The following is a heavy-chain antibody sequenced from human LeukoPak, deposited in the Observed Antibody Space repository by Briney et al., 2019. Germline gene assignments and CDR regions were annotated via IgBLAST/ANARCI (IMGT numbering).Heavy chain of an antibody. CDR1: GGTFSSYA. CDR2: IIPIFGTA. Sequence: SVKVSCKASGGTFSSYAISWVRQAPGQGLEWMGGIIPIFGTANYAQKFQGRVTITADESTSTAYMELSSLRSEDTAVYYCAGHVWGGYSGRGAFDIWGQGTMVTVSS. V-gene: IGHV1-69*13. J-gene: IGHJ3*02. CDR3: AGHVWGGYSGRGAFDI. D-gene: IGHD5-12*01.